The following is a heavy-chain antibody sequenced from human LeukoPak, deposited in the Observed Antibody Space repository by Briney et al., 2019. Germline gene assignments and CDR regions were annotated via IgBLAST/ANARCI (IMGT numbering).Heavy chain of an antibody. CDR3: ARDGGDYGSGSYYAY. CDR2: VYYRGNT. J-gene: IGHJ4*02. V-gene: IGHV4-59*01. D-gene: IGHD3-10*01. CDR1: GASISSYF. Sequence: SETLSLTCTISGASISSYFWTWIRQPPGKGLEWIGYVYYRGNTNYNPSLQRRVTISVDTSKNQFSLMLNSVTAADTAVYYCARDGGDYGSGSYYAYWGQGTLVTVSS.